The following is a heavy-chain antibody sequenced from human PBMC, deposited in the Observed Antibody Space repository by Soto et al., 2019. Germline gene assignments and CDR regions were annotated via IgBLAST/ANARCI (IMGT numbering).Heavy chain of an antibody. CDR2: INHSGST. CDR3: ARDWVVTTINFYENGMDV. V-gene: IGHV4-31*03. J-gene: IGHJ6*02. D-gene: IGHD2-21*02. CDR1: GGSVSSGTHY. Sequence: LSLTCTVSGGSVSSGTHYWNWIRQHPGKGLEWSGNINHSGSTNYKPSLKSRVTRSVDTSKNKFSLKLSSVTAADTAVYFYARDWVVTTINFYENGMDVWGQGT.